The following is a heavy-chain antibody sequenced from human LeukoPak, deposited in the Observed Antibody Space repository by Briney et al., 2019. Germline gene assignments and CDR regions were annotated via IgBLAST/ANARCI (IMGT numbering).Heavy chain of an antibody. V-gene: IGHV3-74*01. CDR1: GFTFTNYG. D-gene: IGHD3-22*01. J-gene: IGHJ4*02. CDR3: ARGSGSSGYSDY. CDR2: INSDGRST. Sequence: PGGSLRLSCVASGFTFTNYGMMWVRQAPGKGLVWVSYINSDGRSTTYADSVKGRFTISRDNAKNSLYLQMNSLRAEDTAVYYCARGSGSSGYSDYWGQGTLVTVSS.